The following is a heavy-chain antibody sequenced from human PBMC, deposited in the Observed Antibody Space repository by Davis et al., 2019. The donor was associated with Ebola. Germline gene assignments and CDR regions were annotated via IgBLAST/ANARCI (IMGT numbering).Heavy chain of an antibody. CDR1: GYTFTGYY. CDR3: ARDLYLGSWNYYGMDV. Sequence: SVKVSCKASGYTFTGYYMHWVRQAPGQGLEWMGGIIPIFGTANYAQKFQGRVTITADESTSTAYMELSSLRSEDTAVYYCARDLYLGSWNYYGMDVWGQGTTVTVSS. D-gene: IGHD2-2*02. CDR2: IIPIFGTA. J-gene: IGHJ6*02. V-gene: IGHV1-69*13.